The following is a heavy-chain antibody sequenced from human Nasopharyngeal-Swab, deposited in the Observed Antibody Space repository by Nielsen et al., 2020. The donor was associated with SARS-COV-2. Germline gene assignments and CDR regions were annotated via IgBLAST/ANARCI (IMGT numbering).Heavy chain of an antibody. CDR2: IYYSGST. CDR1: GGSVSSGSYY. Sequence: SETLSLTCTVSGGSVSSGSYYWSWIRQPPGKGLEWIGYIYYSGSTNYNPSLKSRVTISVDTSKNQFSLRINSVTAADTAVYYCARDLEYGDPPLAYWGQGILVTVSS. D-gene: IGHD2-8*01. J-gene: IGHJ4*02. CDR3: ARDLEYGDPPLAY. V-gene: IGHV4-61*01.